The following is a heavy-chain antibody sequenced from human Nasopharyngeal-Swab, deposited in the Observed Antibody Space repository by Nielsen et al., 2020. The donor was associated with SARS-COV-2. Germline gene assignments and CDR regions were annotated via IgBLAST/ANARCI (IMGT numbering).Heavy chain of an antibody. CDR1: GRTFSSYA. CDR2: IIPIFGTA. D-gene: IGHD6-13*01. Sequence: SVKVSCKASGRTFSSYAISWVRQAPGQGLEWMGGIIPIFGTANYAQKFQGRVTITADESTSTAYMALSSLRSEDTAVYYCARRPQRSWYYFDYWGQGTLVTVSS. J-gene: IGHJ4*02. CDR3: ARRPQRSWYYFDY. V-gene: IGHV1-69*13.